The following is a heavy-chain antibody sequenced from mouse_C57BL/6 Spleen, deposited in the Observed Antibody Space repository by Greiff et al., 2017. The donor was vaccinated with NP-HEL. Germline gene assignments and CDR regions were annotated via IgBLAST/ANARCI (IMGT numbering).Heavy chain of an antibody. D-gene: IGHD2-2*01. V-gene: IGHV1-62-2*01. Sequence: QVQLQQSGAELVKPGASVKLSCKASGYTFTEYTIHWVKQRSGQGLEWIGWFYPGSGSIKYNEKFKGKATLTADKSSSTAYMQLNSLTSEDSAVYFCARFHYGSFAYWGQGTLVTVSA. CDR3: ARFHYGSFAY. J-gene: IGHJ3*01. CDR1: GYTFTEYT. CDR2: FYPGSGSI.